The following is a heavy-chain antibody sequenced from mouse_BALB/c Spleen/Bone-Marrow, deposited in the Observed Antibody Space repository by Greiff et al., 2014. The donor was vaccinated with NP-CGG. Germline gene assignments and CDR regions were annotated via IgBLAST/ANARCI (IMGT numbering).Heavy chain of an antibody. CDR1: GFTFSSFG. CDR3: ERGSGYCIWYFEV. CDR2: ISSGSRSI. Sequence: EVKLMESRGGLLQRGGSRKLSCAASGFTFSSFGMHWVRQAPEKGLEWGAYISSGSRSIYYADTVKGRFPTPRDTPKNTWFLEMTSVRSEDPDMYYGERGSGYCIWYFEVWGAG. J-gene: IGHJ1*01. V-gene: IGHV5-17*02.